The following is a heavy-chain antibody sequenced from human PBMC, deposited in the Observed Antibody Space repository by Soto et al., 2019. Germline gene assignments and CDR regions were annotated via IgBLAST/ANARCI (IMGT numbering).Heavy chain of an antibody. V-gene: IGHV1-46*03. D-gene: IGHD1-26*01. CDR1: GYTFTSYY. Sequence: ASVKVSCKASGYTFTSYYMHWVRQAPGQGLEWMGIINPSGGSTSYAQKFQGRVTMTRDTSTSTVYMELSSLRSEDTAVYYCARDGSGSYRYYYYYGMDVWGQGTTVTVSS. CDR2: INPSGGST. CDR3: ARDGSGSYRYYYYYGMDV. J-gene: IGHJ6*02.